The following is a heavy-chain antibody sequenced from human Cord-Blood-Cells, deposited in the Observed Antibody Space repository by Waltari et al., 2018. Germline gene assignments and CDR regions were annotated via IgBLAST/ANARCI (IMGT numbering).Heavy chain of an antibody. V-gene: IGHV3-23*01. CDR3: AKGIITELTGDDY. CDR2: ISGSGGST. J-gene: IGHJ4*02. D-gene: IGHD7-27*01. Sequence: EVQLLESGGGLVEPGGSMRVSCAASGFTFTSYSISCVGQAPGKGLEWVSAISGSGGSTYYADSVKGRFTISRDNSKNTLYLQMNSLRAEDTAVYYCAKGIITELTGDDYWGQGTLVTVSS. CDR1: GFTFTSYS.